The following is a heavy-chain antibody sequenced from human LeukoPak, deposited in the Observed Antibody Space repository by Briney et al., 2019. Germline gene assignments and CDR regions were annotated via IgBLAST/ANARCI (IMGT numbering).Heavy chain of an antibody. V-gene: IGHV3-7*03. D-gene: IGHD6-19*01. CDR2: IKPDGSAK. CDR3: AKGERSSWYYFGY. Sequence: GGSLRLSCEASGFTFSSYWMTWVRQAPGKGLEWVANIKPDGSAKNYVDSVEGRFTISRDNAKNSLYIQMNSLRVEDTAVYYCAKGERSSWYYFGYWGQGTLVTVSS. J-gene: IGHJ4*02. CDR1: GFTFSSYW.